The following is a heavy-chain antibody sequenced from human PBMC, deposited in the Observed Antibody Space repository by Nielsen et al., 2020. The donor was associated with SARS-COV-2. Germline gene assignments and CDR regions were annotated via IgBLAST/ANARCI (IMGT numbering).Heavy chain of an antibody. CDR2: ISSSSSYI. D-gene: IGHD4-11*01. Sequence: GGSLRLSCAASGFTFSSYSMNWVRQAPGKGLEWVSSISSSSSYIYYADSVKGRFTISRDNAKNSLYLQMNSLRAEDTAVYYCARDHDYSNYGYYYYYGMDVWGQGTTVTVSS. CDR3: ARDHDYSNYGYYYYYGMDV. CDR1: GFTFSSYS. V-gene: IGHV3-21*01. J-gene: IGHJ6*02.